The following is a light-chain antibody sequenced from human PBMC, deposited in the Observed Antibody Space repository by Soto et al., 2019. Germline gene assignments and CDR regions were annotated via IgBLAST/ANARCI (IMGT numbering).Light chain of an antibody. V-gene: IGKV3-20*01. CDR3: HQYDSWT. CDR2: GAS. Sequence: DIVLTQSPGTLSLSPGERATLSCRASQSFNSIYLAWYQQKPGQAPRLLIYGASSRATGIPDRFSGSGPGTDFTLTISRLEPEDFAVYYCHQYDSWTFGQGTKVDIK. J-gene: IGKJ1*01. CDR1: QSFNSIY.